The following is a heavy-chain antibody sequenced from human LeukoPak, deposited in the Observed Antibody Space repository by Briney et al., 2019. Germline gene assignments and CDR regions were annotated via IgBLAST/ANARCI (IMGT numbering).Heavy chain of an antibody. Sequence: SETLSLTCTVSGGSISSGSYYWSWIRQPAGKGLEWIGRIYTSGSTNYNPSLKSRVTISVDTSKNQFSLKLSSVTAADTAVYYCAREGTYYYDSSAHHAIRIWGPGTMVTVSP. CDR3: AREGTYYYDSSAHHAIRI. J-gene: IGHJ3*02. CDR1: GGSISSGSYY. CDR2: IYTSGST. D-gene: IGHD3-22*01. V-gene: IGHV4-61*02.